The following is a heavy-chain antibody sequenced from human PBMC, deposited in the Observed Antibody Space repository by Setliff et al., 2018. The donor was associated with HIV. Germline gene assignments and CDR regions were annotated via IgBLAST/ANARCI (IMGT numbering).Heavy chain of an antibody. D-gene: IGHD6-13*01. CDR3: ASSWSRIRYYGMDV. CDR1: GDTFSSFS. CDR2: MNPNSGNT. V-gene: IGHV1-8*01. J-gene: IGHJ6*02. Sequence: ASVKVSCKASGDTFSSFSINWVRQATGQGLEWMGWMNPNSGNTGYAQKFQGRVTMTRNTSISTAYMELSSLRSDDTAVYYCASSWSRIRYYGMDVWGQGTTVTVSS.